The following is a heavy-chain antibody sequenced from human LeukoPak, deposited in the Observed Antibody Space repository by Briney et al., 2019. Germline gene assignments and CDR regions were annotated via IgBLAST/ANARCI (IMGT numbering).Heavy chain of an antibody. CDR1: EFTFSTYW. J-gene: IGHJ6*03. V-gene: IGHV3-7*01. CDR2: IKQDGSEK. CDR3: ARRSGSYSGRYYYYMDV. D-gene: IGHD3-10*01. Sequence: GGSLRLSCAASEFTFSTYWMSWVRQAPGKGLEWVADIKQDGSEKYYVDSVKGRFTISRDNAKNSLFVQMNSLRAEDTAVYYCARRSGSYSGRYYYYMDVWGKGTTVTISS.